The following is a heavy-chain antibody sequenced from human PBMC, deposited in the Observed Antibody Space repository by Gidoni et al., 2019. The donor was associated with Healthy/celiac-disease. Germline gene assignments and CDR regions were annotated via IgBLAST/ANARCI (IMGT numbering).Heavy chain of an antibody. CDR2: ISYDGSNK. V-gene: IGHV3-30*18. CDR3: ANSGLVEDAFDI. CDR1: GCAFSSYG. J-gene: IGHJ3*02. D-gene: IGHD6-19*01. Sequence: QVQLVESGGGVVQPGRSLRLSCAASGCAFSSYGMHWVRQAPGKGLEWVAVISYDGSNKYYADSVKGRFTISRDNSKNTLYLQMNSLRAEDTAVYYCANSGLVEDAFDIWGQGTMVTVSS.